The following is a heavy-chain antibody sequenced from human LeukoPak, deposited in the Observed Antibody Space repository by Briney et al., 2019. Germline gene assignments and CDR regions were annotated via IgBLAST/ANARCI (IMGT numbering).Heavy chain of an antibody. Sequence: GASVKVSCKAPGGTFSNYAISWVRQAPGQGLEWMGRIIPIFGTTNYAQKFQGRVTITTDESTSTAYMELSSLRSEDTAVYYCARGGKANYYDTSGYYLYYYWGQGTLVTVSS. D-gene: IGHD3-22*01. CDR1: GGTFSNYA. J-gene: IGHJ4*02. CDR3: ARGGKANYYDTSGYYLYYY. CDR2: IIPIFGTT. V-gene: IGHV1-69*05.